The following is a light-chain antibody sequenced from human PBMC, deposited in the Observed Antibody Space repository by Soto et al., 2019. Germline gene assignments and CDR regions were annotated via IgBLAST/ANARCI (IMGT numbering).Light chain of an antibody. CDR3: CSYAGSYTLV. CDR1: SSDVGGYNF. J-gene: IGLJ2*01. Sequence: QSALTQPRSVSGSPGQSVTISCTGTSSDVGGYNFVSWYQQHPGKAPKLMIYDVTKRPSGVPDRFSASKSGNTASLTISGLQAEDEAEYYCCSYAGSYTLVFGGGTKLTVL. V-gene: IGLV2-11*01. CDR2: DVT.